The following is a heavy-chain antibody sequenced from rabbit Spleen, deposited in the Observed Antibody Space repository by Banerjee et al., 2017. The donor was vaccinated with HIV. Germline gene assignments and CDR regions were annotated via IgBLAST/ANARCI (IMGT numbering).Heavy chain of an antibody. CDR1: GFSFSSKAV. J-gene: IGHJ2*01. Sequence: QEQLVESGGGLVKPEGSLKVSCTASGFSFSSKAVMCWVRQAPGKGLEWIACIDTSDGDTDYANWPKGRFTISKTSSTTVTLQMTSLTAADTATYFCARNYVNAFDPWGQGTLVTVS. CDR2: IDTSDGDT. V-gene: IGHV1S45*01. D-gene: IGHD1-1*01. CDR3: ARNYVNAFDP.